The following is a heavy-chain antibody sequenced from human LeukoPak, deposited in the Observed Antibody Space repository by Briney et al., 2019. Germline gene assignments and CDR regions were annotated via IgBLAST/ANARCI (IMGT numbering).Heavy chain of an antibody. V-gene: IGHV1-69*13. CDR3: ARTPQRVVVPAAIEGWAFDI. J-gene: IGHJ3*02. Sequence: GASVKVSCKASGGTFSSYAISWVRQAPGQGLEWMGGIIPIFGTANYAQKFQGRVTITADESTSTAYMELSSLRSEDTAVYYCARTPQRVVVPAAIEGWAFDIWGQGTMVTVSS. CDR1: GGTFSSYA. D-gene: IGHD2-2*02. CDR2: IIPIFGTA.